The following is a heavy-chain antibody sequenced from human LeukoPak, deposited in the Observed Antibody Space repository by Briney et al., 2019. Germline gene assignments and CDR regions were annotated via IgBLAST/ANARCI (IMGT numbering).Heavy chain of an antibody. CDR3: VKGKSSGWYGTLDY. Sequence: PGGSLILSCAASGFTFSSYAMTWVRQAPGKGLQWVSGISGSGGTTYYADSVKGWFTISRDNSKNTLYLQMNSLRADDTAVYYCVKGKSSGWYGTLDYWGQGTLVPVSS. CDR1: GFTFSSYA. D-gene: IGHD6-19*01. V-gene: IGHV3-23*01. CDR2: ISGSGGTT. J-gene: IGHJ4*02.